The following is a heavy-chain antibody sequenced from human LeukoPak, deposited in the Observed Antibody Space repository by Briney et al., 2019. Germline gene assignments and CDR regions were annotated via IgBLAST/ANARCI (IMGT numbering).Heavy chain of an antibody. D-gene: IGHD3-3*01. CDR1: GYTFTSYD. V-gene: IGHV1-8*03. CDR2: MNPNSGNT. J-gene: IGHJ4*02. CDR3: ARGPYDFWSGYNYGGYFDY. Sequence: ASVKVSCKASGYTFTSYDINWVRQATGQGLEWMGWMNPNSGNTGYAQKFQGRVTITRNTSISTAYMELSSLRSEDTAVYYCARGPYDFWSGYNYGGYFDYWGQGTLVTVSS.